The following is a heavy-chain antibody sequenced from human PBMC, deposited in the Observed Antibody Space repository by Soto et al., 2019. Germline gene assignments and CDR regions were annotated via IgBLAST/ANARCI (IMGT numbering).Heavy chain of an antibody. CDR2: ISPSTSHI. D-gene: IGHD2-15*01. Sequence: EVHLVESGGGLVKPGGSLRLSCAVSGFTFSSCTMNWVRQAPGKGLEWVSSISPSTSHIYYADSVKGRFTISRDNVKNSLFLQMNSLRAEDTALYYCSGCSGGACHQNYGMDVWCQGTTVTVSS. CDR3: SGCSGGACHQNYGMDV. V-gene: IGHV3-21*01. J-gene: IGHJ6*02. CDR1: GFTFSSCT.